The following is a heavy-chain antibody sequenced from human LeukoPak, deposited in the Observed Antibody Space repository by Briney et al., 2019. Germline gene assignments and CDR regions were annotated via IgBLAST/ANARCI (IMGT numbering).Heavy chain of an antibody. D-gene: IGHD3-3*01. CDR1: GGSLSSYY. CDR3: ARGPPITRTYHYYMDV. Sequence: SETLSLTCTVSGGSLSSYYWSWIRQPAGKGLEWIGRIYTSGSTNYNPSLKSRASISVHKSKNQFSLRLSSVTAADTAVYYCARGPPITRTYHYYMDVWGKGTTVTVSS. J-gene: IGHJ6*03. V-gene: IGHV4-4*07. CDR2: IYTSGST.